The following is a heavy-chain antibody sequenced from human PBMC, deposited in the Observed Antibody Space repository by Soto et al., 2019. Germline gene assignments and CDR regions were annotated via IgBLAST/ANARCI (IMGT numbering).Heavy chain of an antibody. CDR2: IDPTSDYI. CDR1: GFSFSTYS. V-gene: IGHV3-21*01. J-gene: IGHJ5*02. Sequence: EEQLVESGGGLVKPGGSLRLSCAASGFSFSTYSMMWVHQAPGKGLEWVSSIDPTSDYIYYADSVKGRFTTSRDNAKNALYLQMHRLRAEDTAVYFCARVVPLVRGPADPWGQGTLVTVSS. D-gene: IGHD3-10*01. CDR3: ARVVPLVRGPADP.